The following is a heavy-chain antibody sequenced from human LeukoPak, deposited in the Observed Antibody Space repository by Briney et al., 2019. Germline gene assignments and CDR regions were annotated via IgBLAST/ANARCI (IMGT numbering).Heavy chain of an antibody. CDR1: QFTFSTYG. J-gene: IGHJ4*02. D-gene: IGHD3-3*01. CDR2: ISFDANAK. CDR3: ARGGGWSGYYPQYYFDY. V-gene: IGHV3-30*03. Sequence: GGSLRLSCAASQFTFSTYGMHWVRQAPGKGLEWVAVISFDANAKYYTDSVRGRFTISRDNSKNSLYLQMNSLRAEDTAVYYCARGGGWSGYYPQYYFDYWGQGTLVTVSS.